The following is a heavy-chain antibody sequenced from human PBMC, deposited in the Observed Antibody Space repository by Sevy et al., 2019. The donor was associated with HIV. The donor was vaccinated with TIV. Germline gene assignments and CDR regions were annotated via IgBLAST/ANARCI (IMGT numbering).Heavy chain of an antibody. CDR3: ATMASGSNYFDF. CDR1: GGSISSYF. CDR2: IYYSGST. D-gene: IGHD3-10*01. Sequence: TLSLTCTVSGGSISSYFWNWIRQPPGKGLEWIGYIYYSGSTYYNPSLKSRVTISVDTSKNQLSLKLISVAAADSAVYYCATMASGSNYFDFWGQRTLVTVSS. V-gene: IGHV4-59*01. J-gene: IGHJ4*02.